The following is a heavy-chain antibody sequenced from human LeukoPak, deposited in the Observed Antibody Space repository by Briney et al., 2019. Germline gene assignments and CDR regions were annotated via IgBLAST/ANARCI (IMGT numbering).Heavy chain of an antibody. J-gene: IGHJ4*02. Sequence: ASVKVSCKASGYTFTSYGISWVRQAPGQGLEWMGWISAYNGNTNYAQKLQGRVTMTTDTSTSTDYMELRSLRSDDTAVYYCARHYDFWSGYLDYWGQGTLVTVSS. D-gene: IGHD3-3*01. CDR3: ARHYDFWSGYLDY. V-gene: IGHV1-18*01. CDR2: ISAYNGNT. CDR1: GYTFTSYG.